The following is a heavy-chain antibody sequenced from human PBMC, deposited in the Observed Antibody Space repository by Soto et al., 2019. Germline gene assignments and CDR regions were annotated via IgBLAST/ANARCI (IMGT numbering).Heavy chain of an antibody. Sequence: GGSLRLSCAASGFTFSTYTMNWVRQAPGKGLEWVSYISGSSSSIYYADSVKGRFTISRDNAKNSLYLQMDSLRAEDTAVYYCASNFDYWGQGTLVTVSS. CDR3: ASNFDY. V-gene: IGHV3-48*01. CDR2: ISGSSSSI. CDR1: GFTFSTYT. J-gene: IGHJ4*02.